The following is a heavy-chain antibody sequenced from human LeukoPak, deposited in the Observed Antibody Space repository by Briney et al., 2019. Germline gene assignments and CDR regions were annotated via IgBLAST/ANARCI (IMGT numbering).Heavy chain of an antibody. CDR3: ARDPERYLRMGHYDY. J-gene: IGHJ4*02. CDR1: GFTFSTSA. Sequence: PGGSLRLSCAGSGFTFSTSAMNWVRQVPGKGLEWVSSIDYDGSHIYYSASVKGRFSISRDNARDSVYLQMDSLRAEDTAVYYCARDPERYLRMGHYDYWGQGTLVIVSS. CDR2: IDYDGSHI. V-gene: IGHV3-21*01. D-gene: IGHD3-16*01.